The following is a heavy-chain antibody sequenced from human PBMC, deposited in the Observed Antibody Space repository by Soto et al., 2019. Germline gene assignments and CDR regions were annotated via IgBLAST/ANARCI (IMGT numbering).Heavy chain of an antibody. CDR1: GFTVSSNY. J-gene: IGHJ4*02. D-gene: IGHD7-27*01. V-gene: IGHV3-53*04. Sequence: GGSLRLSCAASGFTVSSNYMSWVRQAPGKGLEWVSVIYSGGSTYYADSVKGRFTISRHNSKNTLYLHMNSLRAEDTAVYDCARGATGPIYDYWGQGTLVTVSS. CDR3: ARGATGPIYDY. CDR2: IYSGGST.